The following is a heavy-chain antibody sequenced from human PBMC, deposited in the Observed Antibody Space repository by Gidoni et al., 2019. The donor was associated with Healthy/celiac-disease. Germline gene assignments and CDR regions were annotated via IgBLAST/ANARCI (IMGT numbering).Heavy chain of an antibody. D-gene: IGHD4-4*01. V-gene: IGHV1-69*01. CDR3: AREAVRNYGRPNWFDP. CDR1: GGTFRSYA. Sequence: QVQLVQSGAEVKKPGSSVKVSCKASGGTFRSYAISWVRQAPGQGLEWMGGIIPIFGTANYAQKFQGRVTITADESTSTAYMELSSLRSEDTAVYYCAREAVRNYGRPNWFDPWGQGTLVTVSS. CDR2: IIPIFGTA. J-gene: IGHJ5*02.